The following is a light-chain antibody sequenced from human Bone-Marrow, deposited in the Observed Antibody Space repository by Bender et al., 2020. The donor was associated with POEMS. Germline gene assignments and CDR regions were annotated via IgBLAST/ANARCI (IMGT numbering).Light chain of an antibody. CDR1: NSNIGTNA. V-gene: IGLV1-44*01. J-gene: IGLJ1*01. CDR3: CSFAGPSFV. Sequence: GTPGQRVTISCSGSNSNIGTNAVNWYQQFPGTAPKLLIYSDNQRPSGVPDRFSGSKSGNTASLTISGLQADDDADYYCCSFAGPSFVFGTGTKVTVL. CDR2: SDN.